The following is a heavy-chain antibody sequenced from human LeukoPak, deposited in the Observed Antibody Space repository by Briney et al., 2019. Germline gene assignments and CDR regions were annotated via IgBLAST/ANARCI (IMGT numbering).Heavy chain of an antibody. D-gene: IGHD3-22*01. CDR1: GGSISSYY. Sequence: SETLSLTCTVSGGSISSYYWSWIRQPPGKGLEWIGYIYYSGSTYFNPSLKSRVTISVDTSKNQFALKLSSVTAADTAFYCCARHSNGYFDYWGQGTLVTVSS. V-gene: IGHV4-59*08. J-gene: IGHJ4*02. CDR2: IYYSGST. CDR3: ARHSNGYFDY.